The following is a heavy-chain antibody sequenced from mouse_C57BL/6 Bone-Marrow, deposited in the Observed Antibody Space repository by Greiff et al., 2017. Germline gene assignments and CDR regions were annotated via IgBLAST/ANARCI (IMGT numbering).Heavy chain of an antibody. Sequence: QVQLKQPGAELVKPGASVKMSCKASGYTFTSYWITWVKQRPGHGLEWIGDIYPGSGSTNYNEKFKSKCTLTGDTSSSTAYMQLSSLTSEDTAVYYCASSTTVVAPGYWGQGTTLTVSS. D-gene: IGHD1-1*01. CDR3: ASSTTVVAPGY. J-gene: IGHJ2*01. V-gene: IGHV1-55*01. CDR1: GYTFTSYW. CDR2: IYPGSGST.